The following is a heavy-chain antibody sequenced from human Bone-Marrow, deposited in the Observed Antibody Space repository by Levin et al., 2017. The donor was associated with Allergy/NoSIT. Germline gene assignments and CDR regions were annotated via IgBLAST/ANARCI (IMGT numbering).Heavy chain of an antibody. J-gene: IGHJ6*02. V-gene: IGHV1-2*02. Sequence: EASVKVSCKAAGYSFTDYYVEWVRQAPGQGLEWMGWIDPHSGSTNYAQKFQGRVTMTRDTSISTVYMELRRLKSDDTAVYFCARDLYVGTYFYGMDVWGQGTTVTVSS. CDR2: IDPHSGST. CDR3: ARDLYVGTYFYGMDV. D-gene: IGHD1-7*01. CDR1: GYSFTDYY.